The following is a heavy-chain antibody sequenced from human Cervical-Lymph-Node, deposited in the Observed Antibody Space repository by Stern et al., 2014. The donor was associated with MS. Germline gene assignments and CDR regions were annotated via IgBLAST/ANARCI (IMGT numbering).Heavy chain of an antibody. V-gene: IGHV4-30-4*01. CDR3: SRDADAYSLVFGY. J-gene: IGHJ4*02. D-gene: IGHD5-24*01. Sequence: QVQLQESGPGLVQPSQTLSLTCAVYGGSISSGEYYWSWIRQSPGKGLEWIGYIHYSRTTYYNPSLKSRVAISVDTSKNQFSLKLSSVTAADTAVYYCSRDADAYSLVFGYWGRGTLVTVSS. CDR2: IHYSRTT. CDR1: GGSISSGEYY.